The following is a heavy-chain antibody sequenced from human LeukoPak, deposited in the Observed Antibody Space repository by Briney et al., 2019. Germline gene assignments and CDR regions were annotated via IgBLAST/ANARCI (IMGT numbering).Heavy chain of an antibody. CDR2: FDPEDGET. CDR1: GYTLTELS. CDR3: ARADDSSGYCFDY. J-gene: IGHJ4*02. V-gene: IGHV1-24*01. Sequence: WASVKVSCKVSGYTLTELSMHWVRQAPGKGLEWMGGFDPEDGETIYAQKFQGRVTMTRDTSTSTVYMELSSLRSEDTAVYYCARADDSSGYCFDYWGQGTLVTVSS. D-gene: IGHD3-22*01.